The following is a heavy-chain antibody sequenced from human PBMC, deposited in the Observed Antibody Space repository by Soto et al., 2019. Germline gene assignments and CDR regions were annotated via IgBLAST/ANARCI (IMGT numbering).Heavy chain of an antibody. CDR3: ARDHPHSYGVYYFDY. D-gene: IGHD5-18*01. V-gene: IGHV4-59*01. CDR2: IYSSGST. Sequence: QVQLQESGPGLVKPSETLSLTCTVSGGSISNYYWSWIRQPPGKGLEWIGYIYSSGSTHYNPSLQSRVTXSXAXSXXQVSLKVNSVTAADTAVYYCARDHPHSYGVYYFDYWGQGTPVTVSS. CDR1: GGSISNYY. J-gene: IGHJ4*02.